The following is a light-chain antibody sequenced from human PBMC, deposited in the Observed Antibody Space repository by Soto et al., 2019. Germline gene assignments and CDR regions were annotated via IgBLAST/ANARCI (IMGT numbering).Light chain of an antibody. Sequence: QSALTQPRSVSGSPGQSVTISCTGTSSDVGGYSFVSWYQQHPGKSPKLIIYDVTKRPSGVPDRFSGSKSGNTASLTISVLQTDDEADYSCFSYAGSYTLVFGGGTKLTFL. CDR2: DVT. V-gene: IGLV2-11*01. CDR1: SSDVGGYSF. CDR3: FSYAGSYTLV. J-gene: IGLJ3*02.